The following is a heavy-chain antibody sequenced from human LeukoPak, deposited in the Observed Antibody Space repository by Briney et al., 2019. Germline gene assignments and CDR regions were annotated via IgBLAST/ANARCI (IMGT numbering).Heavy chain of an antibody. CDR2: IWYDGSNK. CDR1: GFTFSSYG. CDR3: ARDDDYGDYASDY. V-gene: IGHV3-33*01. J-gene: IGHJ4*02. Sequence: GGSLRLSCAASGFTFSSYGMHWVRQAPGKGLEWVAVIWYDGSNKYYADSVKGRFTISRDNSENTLYLQMNSLRAEDTAVYYCARDDDYGDYASDYWGQGTLVTVSS. D-gene: IGHD4-17*01.